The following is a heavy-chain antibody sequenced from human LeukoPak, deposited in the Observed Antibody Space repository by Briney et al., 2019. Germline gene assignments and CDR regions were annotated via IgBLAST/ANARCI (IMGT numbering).Heavy chain of an antibody. D-gene: IGHD3-22*01. Sequence: PGGSLSLSCAASGFTFRYYSMLGVRQAPGKGLEWVSAISGSGGSTYYAGSVKGRFTISRDNSKNTLSLQMNSLTPEDTAIHYCAKDPDYYDSSGYYPLDYWGQGTLVTVSS. CDR3: AKDPDYYDSSGYYPLDY. CDR1: GFTFRYYS. V-gene: IGHV3-23*01. J-gene: IGHJ4*02. CDR2: ISGSGGST.